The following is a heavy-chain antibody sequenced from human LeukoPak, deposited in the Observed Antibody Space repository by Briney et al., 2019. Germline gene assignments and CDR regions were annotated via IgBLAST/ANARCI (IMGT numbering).Heavy chain of an antibody. D-gene: IGHD6-13*01. CDR3: ARTRVGYSTTYYFDY. J-gene: IGHJ4*02. V-gene: IGHV4-59*12. CDR2: IYHSGST. Sequence: SETLSLTCTVSGGSISSYYWSWIRQPPGKGLEWIGYIYHSGSTYYNPSLKSRVTISVDRSKNQFSLKLSSVTAADTAVYYCARTRVGYSTTYYFDYWGQGTLVTVSS. CDR1: GGSISSYY.